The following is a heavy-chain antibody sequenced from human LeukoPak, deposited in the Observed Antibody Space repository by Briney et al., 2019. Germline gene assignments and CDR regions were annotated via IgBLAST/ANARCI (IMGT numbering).Heavy chain of an antibody. J-gene: IGHJ4*02. CDR3: ASLWFGSVDY. V-gene: IGHV3-21*04. CDR1: GFTFSSYS. D-gene: IGHD3-10*01. CDR2: ISTSSSYI. Sequence: GGSLRLSCAASGFTFSSYSMNWVRQAPVKGLEWVSSISTSSSYIYYADSVKGRFTISRDNSKNTLYLQMNSLRAEDSAAYYCASLWFGSVDYWGQGTLVTVSS.